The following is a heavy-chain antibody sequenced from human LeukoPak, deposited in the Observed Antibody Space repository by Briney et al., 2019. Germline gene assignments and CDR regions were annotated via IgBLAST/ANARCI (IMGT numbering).Heavy chain of an antibody. CDR2: IYSGGST. J-gene: IGHJ3*02. CDR1: GFTVSSNY. V-gene: IGHV3-53*05. CDR3: ARGRGRAFDI. Sequence: QSGGSLRLSCAASGFTVSSNYMSWVRQAPGKGLEWVSVIYSGGSTYYADTVKGRFTISRDNSKNTLYLQMNSLRSEDTAVYYCARGRGRAFDIWGQGTMVTVSS.